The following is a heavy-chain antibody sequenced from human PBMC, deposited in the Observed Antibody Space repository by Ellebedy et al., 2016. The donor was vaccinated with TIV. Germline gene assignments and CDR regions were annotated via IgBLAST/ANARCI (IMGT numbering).Heavy chain of an antibody. D-gene: IGHD5-18*01. CDR2: ISSSSSYM. CDR3: ARPRGYSYGFDAFDI. CDR1: GFIFRSYR. J-gene: IGHJ3*02. V-gene: IGHV3-21*01. Sequence: GESLKISCAASGFIFRSYRMNWVRQAPGEGLEWVSSISSSSSYMYYTDSVKGRFTISRDNAKNSLYLQMNSLRAEDTAVYYCARPRGYSYGFDAFDIWGQGTMVTVSS.